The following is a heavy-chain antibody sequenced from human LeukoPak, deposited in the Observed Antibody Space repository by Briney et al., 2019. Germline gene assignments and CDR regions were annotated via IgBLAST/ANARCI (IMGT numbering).Heavy chain of an antibody. CDR3: ARSGSKWSLAADY. D-gene: IGHD6-6*01. CDR1: GGSISSYY. J-gene: IGHJ4*02. V-gene: IGHV4-59*01. CDR2: IYYSGST. Sequence: SETLSLTCTVSGGSISSYYWSWIRQPPGKGLEWIGYIYYSGSTNYNPSLKSRVTISVDTSKNQFSLKLSSVTAADTAVYYCARSGSKWSLAADYWGQGTLVTVSS.